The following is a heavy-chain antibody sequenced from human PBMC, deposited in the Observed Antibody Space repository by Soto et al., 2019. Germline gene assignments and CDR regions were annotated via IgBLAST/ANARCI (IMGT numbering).Heavy chain of an antibody. CDR3: ARDRLRLGELSLIGYFDY. CDR1: GFTFTSYA. Sequence: QVQLVESGGSMVQPGRSLRLSCAASGFTFTSYAMHWVRQAPGKGLEWVAVISYDGINEYYADSVKGRFTISRDNSKNTLFLQMSSLRVEDTAVYYCARDRLRLGELSLIGYFDYWGQGTLVTVSS. J-gene: IGHJ4*02. CDR2: ISYDGINE. V-gene: IGHV3-30*15. D-gene: IGHD3-16*02.